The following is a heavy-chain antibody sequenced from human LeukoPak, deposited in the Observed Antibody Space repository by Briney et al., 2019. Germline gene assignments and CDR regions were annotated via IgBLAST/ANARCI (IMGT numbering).Heavy chain of an antibody. CDR1: GGSISSSSYY. Sequence: PSETLSLTCTVSGGSISSSSYYWGWIRQPPGKGLEWIGNIYYSGSTYYNSSLKSRVTISVDTSKNQFSLKLSSVTAADTAVYYCARVVVRGVIESYYYYYYMDVWGKGTTVTVSS. CDR3: ARVVVRGVIESYYYYYYMDV. V-gene: IGHV4-39*07. D-gene: IGHD3-10*01. J-gene: IGHJ6*03. CDR2: IYYSGST.